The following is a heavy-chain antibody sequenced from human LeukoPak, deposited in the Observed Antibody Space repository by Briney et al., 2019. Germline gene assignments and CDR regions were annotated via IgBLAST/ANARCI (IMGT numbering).Heavy chain of an antibody. Sequence: SAVQVSRKASVYTFTSYGFSLVRQAPAPGREWVGWISANNGNSNYVQKLQGRVTLTTDTSTSTASMDLRSLSSDDTAEGYCSRDSIVGPTKGAFDIWGQGTMVTVSS. CDR2: ISANNGNS. J-gene: IGHJ3*02. CDR3: SRDSIVGPTKGAFDI. V-gene: IGHV1-18*01. D-gene: IGHD1-26*01. CDR1: VYTFTSYG.